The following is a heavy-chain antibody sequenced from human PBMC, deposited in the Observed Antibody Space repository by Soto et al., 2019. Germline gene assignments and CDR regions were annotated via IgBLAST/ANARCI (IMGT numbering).Heavy chain of an antibody. CDR3: ARRNDDYEGYYYYYGMDV. V-gene: IGHV1-69*01. Sequence: SVKVSCKASGGTFSSYVISWVRQAPGQGLEWMGGIIPIFGTANYAQKFQGRVTITADESTSTAYMELSSLRSEDTAVYYCARRNDDYEGYYYYYGMDVWGQGTTVTVSS. D-gene: IGHD4-17*01. CDR2: IIPIFGTA. CDR1: GGTFSSYV. J-gene: IGHJ6*02.